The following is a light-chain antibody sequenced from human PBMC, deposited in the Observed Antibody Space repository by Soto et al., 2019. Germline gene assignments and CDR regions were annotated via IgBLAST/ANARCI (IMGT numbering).Light chain of an antibody. CDR2: AAS. Sequence: DIQMTQSPSSLSASVGDRVTITCRASQSISTYLNWYQQKPGKAPKLLIYAASSLQSGVPSRFSGSGSRTDFTLTISSLQAEDSATYYCQESYSTPTWTFGQGTKVEI. CDR1: QSISTY. V-gene: IGKV1-39*01. CDR3: QESYSTPTWT. J-gene: IGKJ1*01.